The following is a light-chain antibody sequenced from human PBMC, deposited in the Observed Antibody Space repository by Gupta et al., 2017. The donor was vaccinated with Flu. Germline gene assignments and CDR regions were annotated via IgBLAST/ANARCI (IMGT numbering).Light chain of an antibody. V-gene: IGLV2-14*04. Sequence: TIPRTGTSSYVGGDNYDSWYQQTTAKLHNLMVFDGSRRSAGASSSFSASQSGTTASLTISGRQAEDVADYYCASYTSSSIQIFGGGTKLTVL. J-gene: IGLJ2*01. CDR1: SSYVGGDNY. CDR2: DGS. CDR3: ASYTSSSIQI.